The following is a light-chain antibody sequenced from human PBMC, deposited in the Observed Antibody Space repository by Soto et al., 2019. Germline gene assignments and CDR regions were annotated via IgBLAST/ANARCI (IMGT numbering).Light chain of an antibody. CDR3: SSYTSSDIYV. CDR2: EVS. Sequence: QSALTQPASVSGSPGQSITISCTGTSSDVGGYNYVSWYQQHPGKAPKVMIFEVSRRPSGVSNRFSGSKSGNTASLTISGGQAEDEAEYYCSSYTSSDIYVFGTGTKLTVL. J-gene: IGLJ1*01. CDR1: SSDVGGYNY. V-gene: IGLV2-14*01.